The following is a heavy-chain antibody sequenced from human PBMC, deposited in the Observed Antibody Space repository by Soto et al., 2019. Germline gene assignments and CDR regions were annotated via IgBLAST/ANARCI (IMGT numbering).Heavy chain of an antibody. CDR1: GFTFSSYA. Sequence: PGGSLRLSCAASGFTFSSYAMSWVRQAPGKGLEWVSAISGSGGSTYYADSVKGRFTISRDNSKNTLYLQMNSLRAEDTAVYYCAGTHIMITFGGVPPNWFDPWGQGTLVTVSS. D-gene: IGHD3-16*01. V-gene: IGHV3-23*01. J-gene: IGHJ5*02. CDR3: AGTHIMITFGGVPPNWFDP. CDR2: ISGSGGST.